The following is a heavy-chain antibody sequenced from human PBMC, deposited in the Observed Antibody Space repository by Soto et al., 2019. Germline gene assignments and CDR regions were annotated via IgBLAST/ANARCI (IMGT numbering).Heavy chain of an antibody. Sequence: QVQLVQSGAEVKKPGSSVKVSCKASGGTFRNYAFSWVRQAPGQGLEWMGEVIPIFGTTPYAQKFQGRVTITADESTNTAYMELSSLRSEDTAVYYCARDSPEMAGTYYHYGMDVWGRGTTITVSS. CDR2: VIPIFGTT. D-gene: IGHD1-1*01. V-gene: IGHV1-69*01. CDR3: ARDSPEMAGTYYHYGMDV. CDR1: GGTFRNYA. J-gene: IGHJ6*02.